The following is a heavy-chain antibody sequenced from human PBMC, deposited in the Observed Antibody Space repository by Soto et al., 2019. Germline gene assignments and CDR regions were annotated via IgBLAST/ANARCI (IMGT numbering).Heavy chain of an antibody. J-gene: IGHJ5*02. CDR3: ARGGEWVRLTPPVFDP. CDR1: GGSISSGGYY. V-gene: IGHV4-31*03. CDR2: IYYSGST. Sequence: SETLSLTCTVSGGSISSGGYYWSWIRQHPGKGLEWIGYIYYSGSTYYNPSLKSRVTISVDTSKNQFSLKLSSVTAEDTALFYCARGGEWVRLTPPVFDPWGQGTLVTVSS. D-gene: IGHD2-21*01.